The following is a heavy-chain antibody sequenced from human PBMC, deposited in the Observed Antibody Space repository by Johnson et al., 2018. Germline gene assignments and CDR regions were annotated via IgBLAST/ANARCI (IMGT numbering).Heavy chain of an antibody. V-gene: IGHV3-30*03. J-gene: IGHJ3*02. CDR2: VSYLGSNE. CDR1: GFSFSSYG. D-gene: IGHD3-3*01. Sequence: QVQLVQSGGGVVQPGRSLRLSCAASGFSFSSYGMPWLRQAPGKGLAWVAFVSYLGSNEYYADSVKGRFTISRDNSRDTLYLHMNSLRLEDTALYYCARRFARGDAFDIWGQGTMVTVSS. CDR3: ARRFARGDAFDI.